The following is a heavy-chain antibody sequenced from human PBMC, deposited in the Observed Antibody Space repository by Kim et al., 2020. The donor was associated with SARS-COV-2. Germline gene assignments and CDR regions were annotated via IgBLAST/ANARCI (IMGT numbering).Heavy chain of an antibody. V-gene: IGHV4-39*01. J-gene: IGHJ5*02. Sequence: SETLSLTCTVSGGSISSSSYYWGWIRQPPGKGLEWIGSIYYSGSTYYNPSLKSRVTISVDTSKNQFSLKLSSVTAADTAVYYCAGGSGIDWFDPWGQGTLVTVSS. CDR2: IYYSGST. CDR3: AGGSGIDWFDP. D-gene: IGHD3-10*01. CDR1: GGSISSSSYY.